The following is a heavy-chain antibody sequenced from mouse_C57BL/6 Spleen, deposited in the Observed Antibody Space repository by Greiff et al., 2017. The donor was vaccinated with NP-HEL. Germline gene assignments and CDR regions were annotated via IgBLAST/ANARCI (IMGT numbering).Heavy chain of an antibody. CDR2: IYPGDGDT. Sequence: QVQLQQSGPELVKPGASVKISCKASGYAFSSSWMNWVKQRPGKGLEWIGRIYPGDGDTNYNGKFKGKATLTADKSSSTAYMQLSSLTSEDSAVYCCARSVDSSGYGLFAYWGQGTLVTVSA. CDR3: ARSVDSSGYGLFAY. V-gene: IGHV1-82*01. CDR1: GYAFSSSW. D-gene: IGHD3-2*02. J-gene: IGHJ3*01.